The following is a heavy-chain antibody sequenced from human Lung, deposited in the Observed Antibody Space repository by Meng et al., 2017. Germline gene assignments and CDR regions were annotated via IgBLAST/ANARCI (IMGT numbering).Heavy chain of an antibody. Sequence: QVAVGQSWAGVDEPGDSVKVSCKPSGYNFPDYWLHWVRRAPGQGLEWMGRIDPKSGDTHYAQRFQGRVTMTGDTSISTAYMELSGLRSDDTAMYYCARDEDISAAGKLFGDYWGQGTLVTVSS. J-gene: IGHJ4*02. D-gene: IGHD6-13*01. CDR1: GYNFPDYW. V-gene: IGHV1-2*06. CDR3: ARDEDISAAGKLFGDY. CDR2: IDPKSGDT.